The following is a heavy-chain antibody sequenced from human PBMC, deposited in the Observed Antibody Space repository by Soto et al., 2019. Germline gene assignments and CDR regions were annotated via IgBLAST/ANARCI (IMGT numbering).Heavy chain of an antibody. CDR2: IYYSGST. CDR3: ARVFGFGGMDV. CDR1: GGSISSGGYY. J-gene: IGHJ6*02. Sequence: QVQLQESGPGLVKPSQTLSLTCTVSGGSISSGGYYWSWIRPHPGKGLEWIGYIYYSGSTYYNPSLKSRVTISVDTSKYQFSLKLSSVTAADTGVYYCARVFGFGGMDVWGQGTTVTVSS. D-gene: IGHD3-10*01. V-gene: IGHV4-31*03.